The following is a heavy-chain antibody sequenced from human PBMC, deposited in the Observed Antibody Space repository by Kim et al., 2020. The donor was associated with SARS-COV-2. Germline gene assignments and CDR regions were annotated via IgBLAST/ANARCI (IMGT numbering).Heavy chain of an antibody. J-gene: IGHJ2*01. V-gene: IGHV3-53*01. D-gene: IGHD2-2*01. Sequence: GGSLRLSCAASGFTVSRNYMSWVRQAPGKGLEWVSVIYSGGSTYYADSVKGRFTISRDNSKNTLYLQMNSLRAEDTAVYYCARSDIVVVPAANYWYFDLWGRGTLVTVSS. CDR3: ARSDIVVVPAANYWYFDL. CDR2: IYSGGST. CDR1: GFTVSRNY.